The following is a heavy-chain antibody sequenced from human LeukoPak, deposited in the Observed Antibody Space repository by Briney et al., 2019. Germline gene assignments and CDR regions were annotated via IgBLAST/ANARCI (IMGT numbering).Heavy chain of an antibody. D-gene: IGHD3-9*01. CDR1: GVSISSYY. V-gene: IGHV4-59*01. Sequence: SETLSLTCTVSGVSISSYYWSWIRQAPGKGLEWIGYIYYSENTNYNPSLQSRVTISVDTSKNQFSLKLSSVTAADTAVYYCARSGTLTGYLFWGQGTLVTVSS. J-gene: IGHJ4*02. CDR2: IYYSENT. CDR3: ARSGTLTGYLF.